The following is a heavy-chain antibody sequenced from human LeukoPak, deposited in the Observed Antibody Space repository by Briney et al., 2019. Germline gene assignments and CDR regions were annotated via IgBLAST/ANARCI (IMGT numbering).Heavy chain of an antibody. J-gene: IGHJ4*02. Sequence: PGGSLRLSCAASGFTFSSYSMNWVRQAPGKGLEWVAVISYDGSNKYYADSVKGRFTISRDNSKNTLFLQMNSLRAEDTAVYYCARDILGYCSNTSCYHTSSFDYWGQGTLVTVSS. V-gene: IGHV3-30*03. CDR2: ISYDGSNK. CDR1: GFTFSSYS. CDR3: ARDILGYCSNTSCYHTSSFDY. D-gene: IGHD2-2*01.